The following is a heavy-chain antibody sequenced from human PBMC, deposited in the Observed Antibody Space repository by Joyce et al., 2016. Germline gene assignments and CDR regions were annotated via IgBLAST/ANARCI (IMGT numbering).Heavy chain of an antibody. CDR1: GFPFSSYW. CDR2: IKQDGSIT. V-gene: IGHV3-7*01. D-gene: IGHD3-10*01. Sequence: EVQLVESGGGLVQPGGSLRLSCVASGFPFSSYWMTWVRQAPGKGLDWVANIKQDGSITNYVASVKGRFTISRDNAKNSVYLQMRSLRAEDTAVYYCVRGMDVWGQGTTVIVSS. J-gene: IGHJ6*02. CDR3: VRGMDV.